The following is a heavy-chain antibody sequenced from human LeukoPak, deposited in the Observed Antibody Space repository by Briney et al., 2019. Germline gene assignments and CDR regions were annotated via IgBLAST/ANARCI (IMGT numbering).Heavy chain of an antibody. J-gene: IGHJ4*01. CDR1: GGSINSSSYY. V-gene: IGHV4-39*01. CDR3: ARHRGSRITMIVVVPHYFDS. CDR2: IYYNRST. Sequence: SETLSLTCTVSGGSINSSSYYWGWIRQPPGKGLEWIGSIYYNRSTYYNPSLQSRVTISLDNYKNQHSLKLRSLTAADTAVYYCARHRGSRITMIVVVPHYFDSWGXGTLVTXSS. D-gene: IGHD3-22*01.